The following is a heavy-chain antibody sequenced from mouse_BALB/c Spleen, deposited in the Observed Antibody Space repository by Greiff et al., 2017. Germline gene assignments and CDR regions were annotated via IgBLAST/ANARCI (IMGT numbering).Heavy chain of an antibody. J-gene: IGHJ4*01. CDR2: ISSGGST. Sequence: EVQLKESGGGLVKPGGSLKLSCAASGFTFSSYAMSWVRQTPEKRLEWVASISSGGSTYYPDSVKGRFTISRDNARNILYLQMSSLRSEDTAMYYCARDYEDAMDYWGQGTSVTVSS. D-gene: IGHD2-4*01. CDR3: ARDYEDAMDY. V-gene: IGHV5-6-5*01. CDR1: GFTFSSYA.